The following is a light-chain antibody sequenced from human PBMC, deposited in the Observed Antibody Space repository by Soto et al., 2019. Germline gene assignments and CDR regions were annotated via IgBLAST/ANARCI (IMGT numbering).Light chain of an antibody. V-gene: IGKV1-5*01. CDR3: QEFNTISGT. Sequence: MEMTQSPSTLSASLGDRVTITCRASQSIRSWLAWYQQKPGKAPKLLIYDASYLESGVPARFSGSGSGTEFTLTISSLETDDFATYYCQEFNTISGTFGQGTKVEMK. J-gene: IGKJ1*01. CDR2: DAS. CDR1: QSIRSW.